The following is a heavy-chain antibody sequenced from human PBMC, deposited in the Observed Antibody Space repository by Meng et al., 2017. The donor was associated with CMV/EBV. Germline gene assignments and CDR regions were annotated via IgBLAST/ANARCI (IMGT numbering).Heavy chain of an antibody. CDR3: ARDLKYYYDSSGHYGMDV. Sequence: GSLRLSCTVSGGSVSSGSYSWSWIRQPPGKGLEWFGYIFYSGSTNYNPSLKSRVTISVDTSKNQFSLKLSSVTAADTAVYYCARDLKYYYDSSGHYGMDVWGQGTTVTVSS. V-gene: IGHV4-61*01. J-gene: IGHJ6*02. D-gene: IGHD3-22*01. CDR1: GGSVSSGSYS. CDR2: IFYSGST.